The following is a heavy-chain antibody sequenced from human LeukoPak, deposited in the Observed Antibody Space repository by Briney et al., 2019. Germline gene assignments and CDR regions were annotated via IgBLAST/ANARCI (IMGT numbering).Heavy chain of an antibody. J-gene: IGHJ3*02. CDR3: ARAVAAAGPKGAFDI. CDR1: GGYISSYY. Sequence: KTSETLSLTCTVSGGYISSYYWSWIRQPPGKGLEWIGYIYYSGSTNYNPSLKSRVTISVDTSKNQFSLKLSSVSAADTAVYYCARAVAAAGPKGAFDIWGQGTMVTVSS. CDR2: IYYSGST. V-gene: IGHV4-59*01. D-gene: IGHD6-13*01.